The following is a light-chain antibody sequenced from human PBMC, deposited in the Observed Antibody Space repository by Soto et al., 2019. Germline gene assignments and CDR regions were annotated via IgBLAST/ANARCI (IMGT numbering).Light chain of an antibody. V-gene: IGKV3-15*01. CDR3: QQYNNWPPWT. Sequence: EIVMTQYPGALCVSLGERATLSCRASQSVSSNLAWYQQKPGQAPRLLISGASTRATGIPARFSGSGSGTEFTLTISSLQSQDFAVYYCQQYNNWPPWTFGQGTKVDTK. J-gene: IGKJ1*01. CDR2: GAS. CDR1: QSVSSN.